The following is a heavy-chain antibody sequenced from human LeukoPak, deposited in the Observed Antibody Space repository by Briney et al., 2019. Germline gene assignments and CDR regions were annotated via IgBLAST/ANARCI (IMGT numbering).Heavy chain of an antibody. J-gene: IGHJ4*02. CDR3: ARGYGYYYDSSGSYFDY. V-gene: IGHV1-69*06. CDR1: GGTFSSYA. D-gene: IGHD3-22*01. CDR2: IIPIFGTA. Sequence: GASVKVSCKASGGTFSSYAISWVRQAPGQGLEWMGGIIPIFGTANYAQKFQGRVTITADKSTSTAYMELSSLRSEDTAVYYCARGYGYYYDSSGSYFDYWGQGTLVTVSS.